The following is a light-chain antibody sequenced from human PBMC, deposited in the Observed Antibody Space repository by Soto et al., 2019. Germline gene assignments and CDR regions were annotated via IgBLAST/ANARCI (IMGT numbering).Light chain of an antibody. CDR2: DAS. CDR1: QSVSTS. V-gene: IGKV3-11*01. CDR3: QIRFACPS. Sequence: IVLTQSPVTLALSPGESAVLSCRASQSVSTSLAWYQHKPGQAPRLFIYDASKRAPGIPARFTGSGSGTDFTLTISSLESLDIRVSSCQIRFACPSFGQG. J-gene: IGKJ1*01.